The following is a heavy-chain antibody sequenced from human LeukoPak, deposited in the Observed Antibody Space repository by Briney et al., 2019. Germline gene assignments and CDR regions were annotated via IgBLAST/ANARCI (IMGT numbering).Heavy chain of an antibody. CDR3: ARLNFGDDY. D-gene: IGHD4-17*01. Sequence: GGSLRLSCAASGFTFSNYAMSWVRQAPGKGLEWVSLIYGSTSADYAGSVKGRFTISRDTSMNTVYLQMNSLRAEDTAVYYCARLNFGDDYWGQGTLVTVSS. CDR2: IYGSTSA. CDR1: GFTFSNYA. J-gene: IGHJ4*02. V-gene: IGHV3-66*01.